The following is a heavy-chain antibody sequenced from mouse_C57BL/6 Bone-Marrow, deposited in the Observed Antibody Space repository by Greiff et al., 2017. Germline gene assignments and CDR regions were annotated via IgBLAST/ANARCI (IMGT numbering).Heavy chain of an antibody. CDR2: ISSGGDYI. V-gene: IGHV5-9-1*02. CDR3: TGGRTMVTASYAMDY. Sequence: EVQGVESGEGLVKPGGSLKLSCAASGFTFSSYAMSWVRQTPEKRLEWVAYISSGGDYINYADTVKGRFTITRDNTRNTLYLQMSSLTSEDTAMYYCTGGRTMVTASYAMDYWGQGTSVTVSS. CDR1: GFTFSSYA. J-gene: IGHJ4*01. D-gene: IGHD2-2*01.